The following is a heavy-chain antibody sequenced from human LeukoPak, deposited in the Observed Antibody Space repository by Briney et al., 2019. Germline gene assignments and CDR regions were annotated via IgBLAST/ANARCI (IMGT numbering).Heavy chain of an antibody. J-gene: IGHJ2*01. CDR2: IYYSGST. V-gene: IGHV4-59*01. CDR1: GGSISSYY. Sequence: PSETLSLTCTVSGGSISSYYWSWIRQPPGKGLEWIGYIYYSGSTNYNPSLKSRVTISVDTSKNQFSLKLSSVTAADTAVYYCARVVRGIWYFDLWGRGTLVTVSS. CDR3: ARVVRGIWYFDL.